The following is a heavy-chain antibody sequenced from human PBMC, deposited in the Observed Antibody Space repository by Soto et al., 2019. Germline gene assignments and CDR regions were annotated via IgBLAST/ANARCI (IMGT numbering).Heavy chain of an antibody. CDR2: INHSGST. J-gene: IGHJ6*02. CDR1: GGSFSGYY. D-gene: IGHD3-3*01. CDR3: ARRSGYYYYYYGMDV. Sequence: PSETLSLTCAVYGGSFSGYYRSWIRQPPGKGLEWIGEINHSGSTNYNPSLKSRVTISLHTSKNQFSLTVSSVTVADTAVYYCARRSGYYYYYYGMDVWGQGTTVTVSS. V-gene: IGHV4-34*01.